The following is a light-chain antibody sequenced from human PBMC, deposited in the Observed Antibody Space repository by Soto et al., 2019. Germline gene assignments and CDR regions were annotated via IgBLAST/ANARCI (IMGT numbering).Light chain of an antibody. J-gene: IGLJ1*01. CDR2: EVT. CDR3: SSYTTSSTRV. Sequence: QSVLTQPASVSGSPGQSITISCTGTSSDLGTDYLVSWYQQHPGKVPKLIIYEVTNRPSGVSNRFSGSKSGNTASLTISGLQAEDEADYYCSSYTTSSTRVFGTGTKLTVL. CDR1: SSDLGTDYL. V-gene: IGLV2-14*02.